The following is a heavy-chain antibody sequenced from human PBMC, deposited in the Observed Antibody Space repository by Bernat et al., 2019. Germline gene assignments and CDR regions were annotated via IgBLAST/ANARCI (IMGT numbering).Heavy chain of an antibody. V-gene: IGHV3-74*01. CDR1: GFTFSSYW. CDR3: ASYKGGATKDD. Sequence: EVQLVESGGGLVQPGGSLRLSCAASGFTFSSYWMHWVRQAPGKGLVWASGIESDGSRITYADSMRGGCSICRDNAKKTLYLQMNSVRAEDTAVYYCASYKGGATKDDWGQGTLITVSS. J-gene: IGHJ4*02. D-gene: IGHD5-12*01. CDR2: IESDGSRI.